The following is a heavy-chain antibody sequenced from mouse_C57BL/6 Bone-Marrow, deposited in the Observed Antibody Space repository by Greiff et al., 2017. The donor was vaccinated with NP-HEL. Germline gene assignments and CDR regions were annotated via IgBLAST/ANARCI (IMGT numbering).Heavy chain of an antibody. J-gene: IGHJ2*01. CDR2: IRNKANGYTT. CDR3: ARLLYHAYFDY. CDR1: GFTFTDYY. V-gene: IGHV7-3*01. Sequence: EVKLEESGGGLVQPGGSLSLSCAASGFTFTDYYMSWVRQPPGKALEWLGFIRNKANGYTTEYSASVKGLCTISRDNSQSILYLQMYALRAEDSATHYCARLLYHAYFDYWGQGTTLTVSS.